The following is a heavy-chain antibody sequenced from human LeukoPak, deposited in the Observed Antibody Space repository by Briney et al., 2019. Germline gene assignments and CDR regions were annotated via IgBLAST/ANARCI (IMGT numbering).Heavy chain of an antibody. D-gene: IGHD3-16*01. CDR2: ISAGGGTT. Sequence: GGSLRLSCAASGFTFNNYGMSWVRQTPGKGLEWISSISAGGGTTDYADSVKGRFTISRDKSKHTLYLQMNSLRDEDTAVYCCAKPKGLWAFDYWGQGILVTVSS. CDR3: AKPKGLWAFDY. CDR1: GFTFNNYG. J-gene: IGHJ4*02. V-gene: IGHV3-23*01.